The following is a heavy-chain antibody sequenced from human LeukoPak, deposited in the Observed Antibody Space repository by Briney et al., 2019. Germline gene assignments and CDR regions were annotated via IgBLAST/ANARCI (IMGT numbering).Heavy chain of an antibody. CDR2: ISYDGSNK. J-gene: IGHJ5*02. CDR3: ARDPGFYGDYSGWFDP. V-gene: IGHV3-30*04. D-gene: IGHD4-17*01. CDR1: GFTFSSYA. Sequence: GGSLRLSCAASGFTFSSYAMHWVRQAPGKGLEWVAVISYDGSNKYYADSVKGRFTISRDNSKNTLYLQMNSLRAEDTAVYYCARDPGFYGDYSGWFDPWGQGTLVTVSS.